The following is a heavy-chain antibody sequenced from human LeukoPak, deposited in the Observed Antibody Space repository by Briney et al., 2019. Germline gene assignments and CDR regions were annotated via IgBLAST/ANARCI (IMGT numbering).Heavy chain of an antibody. CDR1: GFTFTDYY. V-gene: IGHV3-11*04. CDR2: ISSSGSTI. Sequence: GGSLRLSCAAPGFTFTDYYMSWIRQAPGNGLEWVSYISSSGSTIYYANPVKGRYSISRDNAKNSLYLQMNSLRAEDTAVYYCARGPPYYDILTGHLSAFDIWGQGTMVTVSS. D-gene: IGHD3-9*01. CDR3: ARGPPYYDILTGHLSAFDI. J-gene: IGHJ3*02.